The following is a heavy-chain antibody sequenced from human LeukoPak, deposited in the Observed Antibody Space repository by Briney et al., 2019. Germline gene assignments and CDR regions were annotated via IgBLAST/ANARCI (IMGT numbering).Heavy chain of an antibody. J-gene: IGHJ5*02. CDR1: SYSISSGYY. CDR3: ARGQARLAWFDP. D-gene: IGHD6-19*01. CDR2: IYHSGST. Sequence: KPSETLSLTCTVSSYSISSGYYWGWIRQPPGKGLEWIGSIYHSGSTYYNPSLKSRVTMSLDTSKNQFSLRLRSVTAADTAVYYCARGQARLAWFDPWGQGTLVTVSS. V-gene: IGHV4-38-2*02.